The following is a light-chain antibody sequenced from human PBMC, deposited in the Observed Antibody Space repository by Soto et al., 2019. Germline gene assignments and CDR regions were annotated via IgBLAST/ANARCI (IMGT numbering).Light chain of an antibody. CDR2: VNN. Sequence: QSVLTQPPSVSGAPGQRVTISCTGSSSNIGAGYDVHWYQQLPGTAPKLLIYVNNNRPSGVPDRFSGSKSGTSASLAITGLQAADEADYYCQSYDSSLSGWVFGGGTKLTVL. V-gene: IGLV1-40*01. CDR3: QSYDSSLSGWV. CDR1: SSNIGAGYD. J-gene: IGLJ3*02.